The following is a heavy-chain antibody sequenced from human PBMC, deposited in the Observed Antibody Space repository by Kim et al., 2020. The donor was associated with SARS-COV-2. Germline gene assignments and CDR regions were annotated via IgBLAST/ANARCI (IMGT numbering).Heavy chain of an antibody. V-gene: IGHV4-34*01. J-gene: IGHJ4*02. Sequence: PSLKSRVTISVDTSKNQCSLKLSSVTAADTAVYYCARKDDSSGYPLYFDYWGQGTLVTVSS. CDR3: ARKDDSSGYPLYFDY. D-gene: IGHD3-22*01.